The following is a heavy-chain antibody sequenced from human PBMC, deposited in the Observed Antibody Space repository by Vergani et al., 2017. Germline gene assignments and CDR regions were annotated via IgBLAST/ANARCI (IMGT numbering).Heavy chain of an antibody. Sequence: QVQLVQSGAEVKKPGASVKVSCKASGYTFTSYYMHWVRQAPGQGLEWMGIINPSGGSTSYAQKFQGRVTMTRDTSTSTVYMELSSLRSEDTAVYYCARGGLTGYYYYGMDVWGQGTTVTVSS. CDR2: INPSGGST. J-gene: IGHJ6*02. D-gene: IGHD2-8*01. CDR1: GYTFTSYY. CDR3: ARGGLTGYYYYGMDV. V-gene: IGHV1-46*03.